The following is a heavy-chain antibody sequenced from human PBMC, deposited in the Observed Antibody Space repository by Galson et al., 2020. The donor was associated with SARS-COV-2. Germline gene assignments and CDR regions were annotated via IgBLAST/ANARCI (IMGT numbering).Heavy chain of an antibody. CDR1: GFTFSSYA. Sequence: GESLKISCAASGFTFSSYAMSWVRQAPGKGLEWVSAISGSGGSTYYADSVKGRFTISRDNSKNTLYLQMNSLRAEDTAVYYCAKSVVVPAAIDAIGFADYWYFDLWGRGTLVTVSS. J-gene: IGHJ2*01. D-gene: IGHD2-2*02. CDR2: ISGSGGST. V-gene: IGHV3-23*01. CDR3: AKSVVVPAAIDAIGFADYWYFDL.